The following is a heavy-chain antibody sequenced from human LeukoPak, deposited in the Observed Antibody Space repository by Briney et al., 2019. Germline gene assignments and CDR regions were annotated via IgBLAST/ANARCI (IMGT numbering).Heavy chain of an antibody. Sequence: GGSLRLSCVASGFTRFTFSDYGMHWVRQAPGKGLEWVAVISYDGSNKYYADSVKGRFTISRDNSKNTLYLQMNSLRAEDTAVYYCARQVRYYYDSSGYDWIGYFDYWGQGTLVTVSS. CDR2: ISYDGSNK. D-gene: IGHD3-22*01. V-gene: IGHV3-30*03. CDR3: ARQVRYYYDSSGYDWIGYFDY. CDR1: GFTRFTFSDYG. J-gene: IGHJ4*02.